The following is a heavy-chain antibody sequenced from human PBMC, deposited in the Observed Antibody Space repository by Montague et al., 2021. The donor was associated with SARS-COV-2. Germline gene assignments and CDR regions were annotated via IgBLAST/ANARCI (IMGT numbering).Heavy chain of an antibody. D-gene: IGHD5-12*01. CDR2: IYESGST. Sequence: SETLSLTCTVSGASIRDYYWSWIRQPPGKGLEWIGYIYESGSTKSNPSLTSRLIMSVDTSRNQFSLTPSSVTTAVTAVYYCARDRGLSGFYGYDPLYFYGMDVWGQGTTVIVSS. J-gene: IGHJ6*02. CDR3: ARDRGLSGFYGYDPLYFYGMDV. V-gene: IGHV4-59*01. CDR1: GASIRDYY.